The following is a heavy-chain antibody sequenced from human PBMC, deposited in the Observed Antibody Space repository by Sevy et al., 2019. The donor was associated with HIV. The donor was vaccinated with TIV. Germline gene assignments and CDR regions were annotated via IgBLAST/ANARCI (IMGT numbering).Heavy chain of an antibody. J-gene: IGHJ4*02. CDR2: VSSDGTNT. CDR3: AKVGRQLWSYFDF. D-gene: IGHD5-18*01. Sequence: GGSLRLSCGASGFDFREYAMHWVRQAPGKGLEWVAAVSSDGTNTYYVDSVKGRFTISRDGSQNTLFLHMNSLRVEDTAGYYCAKVGRQLWSYFDFWGQGTLVTVSS. V-gene: IGHV3-30*18. CDR1: GFDFREYA.